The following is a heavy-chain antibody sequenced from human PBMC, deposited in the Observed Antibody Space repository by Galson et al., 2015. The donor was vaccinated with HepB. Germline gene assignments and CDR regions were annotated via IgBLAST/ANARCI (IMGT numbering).Heavy chain of an antibody. V-gene: IGHV3-48*03. CDR3: ARSFLTMVRGVIMGGIDY. Sequence: SLRLSCAASGFTFSSYEMNWVRQAPGKGLEWVSYISSSGSTIYYADSVKGRFTISRDNAKNSLYLQMNSLRAEDTAVYYCARSFLTMVRGVIMGGIDYWGQGTLVTVSS. D-gene: IGHD3-10*01. CDR2: ISSSGSTI. CDR1: GFTFSSYE. J-gene: IGHJ4*02.